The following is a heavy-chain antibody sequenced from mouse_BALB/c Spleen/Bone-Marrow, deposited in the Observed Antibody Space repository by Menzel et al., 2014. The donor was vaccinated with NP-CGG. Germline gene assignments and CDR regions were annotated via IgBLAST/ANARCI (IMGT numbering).Heavy chain of an antibody. Sequence: VQLQQSGAELVKPGASVELSCTASGFNIKDTYMHWVKERPEQGLEWIGRIDPANGNTKYDPKFQGKATITADTSSNAAYLQLSSLTSEDTGVYYCVCGRDWDFDVWGAGTPVTGAS. D-gene: IGHD1-1*01. J-gene: IGHJ1*01. V-gene: IGHV14-3*02. CDR2: IDPANGNT. CDR1: GFNIKDTY. CDR3: VCGRDWDFDV.